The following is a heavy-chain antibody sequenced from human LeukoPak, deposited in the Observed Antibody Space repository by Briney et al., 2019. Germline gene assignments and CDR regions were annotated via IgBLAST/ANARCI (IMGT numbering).Heavy chain of an antibody. Sequence: ASVKVSCKASGYTFTSYDINWVRQATGQGLEWMGWMNPDSGNTGYAQKFQGRVTMTRNTSISTAYIELSSLRSEDTAVYYCAREGFDVLLWFRELLRSNWFDPWGQGTLVTVSS. V-gene: IGHV1-8*01. CDR2: MNPDSGNT. D-gene: IGHD3-10*01. J-gene: IGHJ5*02. CDR1: GYTFTSYD. CDR3: AREGFDVLLWFRELLRSNWFDP.